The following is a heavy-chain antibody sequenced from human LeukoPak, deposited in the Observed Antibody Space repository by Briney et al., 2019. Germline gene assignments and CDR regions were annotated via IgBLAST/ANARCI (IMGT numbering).Heavy chain of an antibody. Sequence: GGSLRLSCAASGFTFSSYAMHWVRHSPGKGLEWLALISPDGTKDYYPDSVKGRFTISRDNSKNTLYLQMNGLGAADTAVYYCAKDSMIVRPHFDYWGQGTLVTVSS. V-gene: IGHV3-30-3*01. CDR1: GFTFSSYA. CDR2: ISPDGTKD. D-gene: IGHD3-22*01. CDR3: AKDSMIVRPHFDY. J-gene: IGHJ4*02.